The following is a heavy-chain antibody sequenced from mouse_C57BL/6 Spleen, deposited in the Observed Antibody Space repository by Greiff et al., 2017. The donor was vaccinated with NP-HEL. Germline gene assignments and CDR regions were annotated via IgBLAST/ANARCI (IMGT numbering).Heavy chain of an antibody. D-gene: IGHD2-4*01. V-gene: IGHV14-4*01. CDR2: IDPENGDT. CDR1: GFNIKDDY. J-gene: IGHJ3*01. CDR3: TATMITTPWFAY. Sequence: EVQLQQSGAELVRPGASVKLSCTASGFNIKDDYMHWVKQRPEQGLEWIGWIDPENGDTEYASKFQGKATITADTSSNTAYLQLSSLTSEDTAVYYCTATMITTPWFAYWGQGTLVTVSA.